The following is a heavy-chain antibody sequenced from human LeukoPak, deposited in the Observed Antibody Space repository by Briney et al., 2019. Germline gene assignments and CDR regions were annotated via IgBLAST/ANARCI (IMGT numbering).Heavy chain of an antibody. CDR2: IWYDGSNK. CDR1: GFTFSSYG. D-gene: IGHD1-26*01. Sequence: GRSLRLSCAASGFTFSSYGMHWVRQAPGKGLEWVTVIWYDGSNKYYADSVKGRFTISRDNSKNTLYLQMNSLRAEDTAVYYCAKEGPHSGSYPDVFDIWGQGTMVTVSS. J-gene: IGHJ3*02. CDR3: AKEGPHSGSYPDVFDI. V-gene: IGHV3-33*06.